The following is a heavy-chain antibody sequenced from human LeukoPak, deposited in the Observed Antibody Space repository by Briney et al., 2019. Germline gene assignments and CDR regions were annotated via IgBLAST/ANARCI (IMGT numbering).Heavy chain of an antibody. CDR2: INPDGSRI. V-gene: IGHV3-7*01. CDR1: GFTFSTSW. CDR3: AKQPVASIAVAGTYFQH. D-gene: IGHD6-19*01. J-gene: IGHJ1*01. Sequence: GGSLRLSCAASGFTFSTSWMTWVRQAPGKGLDWLGNINPDGSRINYVDSVKGRFTFSRDNAKNSLFLQMNSLRAEDTAVFYCAKQPVASIAVAGTYFQHWGQGTLVTVSS.